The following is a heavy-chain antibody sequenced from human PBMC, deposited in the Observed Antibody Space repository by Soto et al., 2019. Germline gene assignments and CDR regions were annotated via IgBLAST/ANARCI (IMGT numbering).Heavy chain of an antibody. J-gene: IGHJ4*02. CDR1: GDTFSFYT. V-gene: IGHV1-69*02. D-gene: IGHD3-10*01. CDR3: ATSYGSGYRAFDY. CDR2: INPILSMS. Sequence: QVQLVQSGAEVKKPGSSVKVSCKASGDTFSFYTINWLRQAPGLGLEWVGRINPILSMSNYAQKFQGRVKMTADKYTTTSYMELRSLRSEDTAMYYCATSYGSGYRAFDYWGQGALVTVSS.